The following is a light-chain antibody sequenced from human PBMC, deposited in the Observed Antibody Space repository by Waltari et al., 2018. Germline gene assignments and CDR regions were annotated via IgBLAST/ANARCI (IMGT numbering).Light chain of an antibody. V-gene: IGKV3-11*01. Sequence: EIVLTQSPAPLSLSPGERATLSCSASQSVSSYLAWSQQKPGQAPRLLIYDASNRATGIPARFSGSGSGTDFTLTISSLEPEDFAVYYCQQRSNWPAFGGGTKVEIK. CDR1: QSVSSY. CDR3: QQRSNWPA. J-gene: IGKJ4*01. CDR2: DAS.